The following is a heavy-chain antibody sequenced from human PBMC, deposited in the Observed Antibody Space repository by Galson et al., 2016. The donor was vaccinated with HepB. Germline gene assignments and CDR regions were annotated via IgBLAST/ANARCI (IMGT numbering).Heavy chain of an antibody. CDR2: IYPGDSDT. V-gene: IGHV5-51*03. J-gene: IGHJ4*02. D-gene: IGHD3-16*02. CDR3: GVGELEGLSLFIDY. CDR1: GYNFIDYW. Sequence: QSGAEVKQPGESLRISCKGSGYNFIDYWIAWVRQMPGKGLEWMGIIYPGDSDTRYSPSFQGQVTFSVDKSTNTAYLQWTSLKASDTAMYYCGVGELEGLSLFIDYWGQGTLVAVSS.